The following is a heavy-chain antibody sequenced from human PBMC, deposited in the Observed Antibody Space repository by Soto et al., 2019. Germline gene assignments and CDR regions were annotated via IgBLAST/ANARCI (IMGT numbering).Heavy chain of an antibody. CDR1: GYTLTDLA. J-gene: IGHJ4*01. V-gene: IGHV1-24*01. Sequence: QVQLVQSGAEVKKPGASVKVSCKVSGYTLTDLAMHWVRQAPGKGLEWMGGFDTEDGETIYAQKFQGRVTMTEDTSPDTAYMELSSLRSEDTAVYYCATAPIGYPFSFDYWGQGTLVTVSS. D-gene: IGHD5-18*01. CDR3: ATAPIGYPFSFDY. CDR2: FDTEDGET.